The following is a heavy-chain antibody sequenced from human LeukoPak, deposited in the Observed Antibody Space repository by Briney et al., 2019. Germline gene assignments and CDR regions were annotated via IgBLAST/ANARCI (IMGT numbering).Heavy chain of an antibody. D-gene: IGHD2-2*03. CDR1: GFTFSRYA. J-gene: IGHJ3*02. CDR2: ISGSGGST. Sequence: GGSLRLSCAASGFTFSRYAMSWVRQAPGKGLEWVLVISGSGGSTYYADSVKGRFTISRDNSKNTLYLQMNSLRAEDTAVYYCAKDYLDIVVVPAALDAFDIWGQGTMVTVSS. V-gene: IGHV3-23*01. CDR3: AKDYLDIVVVPAALDAFDI.